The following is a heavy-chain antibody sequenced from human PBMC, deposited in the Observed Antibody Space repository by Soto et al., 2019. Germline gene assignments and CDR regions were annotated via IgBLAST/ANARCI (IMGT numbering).Heavy chain of an antibody. CDR3: ARDMGYYDFWSGYYTGSRLDV. V-gene: IGHV3-33*01. CDR1: GFTFSSYG. CDR2: IWYDGSNK. Sequence: GGSLSLSCAASGFTFSSYGMHWVRQAPGKGLEWVAVIWYDGSNKYYADSVKGRFTISRDNSKNTLYLQRNSLRAEDTAVYYCARDMGYYDFWSGYYTGSRLDVWGQGTTVTGAS. D-gene: IGHD3-3*01. J-gene: IGHJ6*02.